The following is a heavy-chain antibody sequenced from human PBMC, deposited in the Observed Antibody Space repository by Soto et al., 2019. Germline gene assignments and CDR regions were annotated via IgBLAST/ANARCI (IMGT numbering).Heavy chain of an antibody. CDR1: GASIRDYF. CDR2: IYYSANT. Sequence: PSETLSLTCTVSGASIRDYFWSWIRQPPGKGLEWIGYIYYSANTNYNPSLKSRVTISLATSKNQFSLRLNSVTGADTAVYYCAGSENRGVILDFWGQGTLVTVSS. V-gene: IGHV4-59*12. J-gene: IGHJ4*02. D-gene: IGHD3-10*01. CDR3: AGSENRGVILDF.